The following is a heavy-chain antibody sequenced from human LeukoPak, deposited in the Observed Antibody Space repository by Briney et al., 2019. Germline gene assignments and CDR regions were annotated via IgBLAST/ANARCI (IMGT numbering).Heavy chain of an antibody. J-gene: IGHJ3*02. V-gene: IGHV5-51*01. D-gene: IGHD3-22*01. Sequence: GESLKISCKGSGYSFTSYWIGWVRQMPGKGLEWMGIIYPGDSDTRYSPSFQGQVTISADKSISTAYLQWSSLKASDTAMYYCARQDYYDSSGYHDLDAFDIWGQGTMVTASS. CDR1: GYSFTSYW. CDR3: ARQDYYDSSGYHDLDAFDI. CDR2: IYPGDSDT.